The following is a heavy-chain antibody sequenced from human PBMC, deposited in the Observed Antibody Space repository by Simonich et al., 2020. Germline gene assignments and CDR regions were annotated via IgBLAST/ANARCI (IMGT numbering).Heavy chain of an antibody. CDR2: NSAYNGNT. CDR1: GYTFTSYG. J-gene: IGHJ3*02. CDR3: ARSTTGTTAFDI. V-gene: IGHV1-18*01. D-gene: IGHD1-1*01. Sequence: QVQLVQSGAEVKKPGASVKVSCKASGYTFTSYGISWVRQAPGQGLEWVGGNSAYNGNTNYAQKLHGRFTMTTDTATSTAYMELRSLRSDDTAVYYCARSTTGTTAFDIWGQGTMVTVSS.